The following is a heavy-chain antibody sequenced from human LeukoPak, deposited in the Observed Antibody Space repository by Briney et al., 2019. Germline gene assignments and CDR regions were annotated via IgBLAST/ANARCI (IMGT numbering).Heavy chain of an antibody. CDR1: GFTFSSYS. V-gene: IGHV3-21*04. Sequence: GGSLRLSCAASGFTFSSYSMNWVRQAPGKGLEWVSSISSSSSYIYYADSVKGRFTISRDNARNTLYLQMNSLRAEDTAVYYCARRAGAYSHPYDYWGQGTLVTVSS. CDR2: ISSSSSYI. D-gene: IGHD4/OR15-4a*01. J-gene: IGHJ4*02. CDR3: ARRAGAYSHPYDY.